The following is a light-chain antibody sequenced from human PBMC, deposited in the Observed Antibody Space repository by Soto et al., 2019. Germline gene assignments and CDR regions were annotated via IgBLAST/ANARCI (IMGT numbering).Light chain of an antibody. Sequence: ETVLTQSPGTLSLSPGEIATLSCSASQNVGSNYLAWYQQKPGQAPRIIIFGASGRATGIPDRFSGSGSETDFTLTISSLQSEDSAVYYCQQYHNWPPITFGQGTRLEIK. J-gene: IGKJ5*01. V-gene: IGKV3-20*01. CDR2: GAS. CDR3: QQYHNWPPIT. CDR1: QNVGSNY.